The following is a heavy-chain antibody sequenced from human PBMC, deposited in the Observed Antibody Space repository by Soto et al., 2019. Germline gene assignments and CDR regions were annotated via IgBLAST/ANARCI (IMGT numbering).Heavy chain of an antibody. V-gene: IGHV1-69*13. CDR2: VIPIFGTA. CDR3: ARHLRRDHTIGFDY. D-gene: IGHD3-10*01. J-gene: IGHJ4*02. CDR1: GGTFSSYA. Sequence: SVKVSCKASGGTFSSYAISWVRQAPGQGLEWMGGVIPIFGTANYAQKFQGRVTITADESTSTAYMELSSLRSEDTAVYYCARHLRRDHTIGFDYWGQGTLVTVSS.